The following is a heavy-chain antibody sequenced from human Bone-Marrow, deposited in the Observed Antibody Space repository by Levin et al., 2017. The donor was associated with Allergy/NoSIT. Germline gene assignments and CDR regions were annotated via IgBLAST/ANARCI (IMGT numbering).Heavy chain of an antibody. J-gene: IGHJ4*02. Sequence: PGGSLRLSCTVSGGSVSSGTFFWSWIRQPPGKGLEWIGYIYYTGNTDYNPSLRGRVTISADTSKNQFSLKLTSVTAADTAVYFCAGDRASSRFFIWGQGRLVTVSS. D-gene: IGHD6-6*01. CDR3: AGDRASSRFFI. CDR1: GGSVSSGTFF. V-gene: IGHV4-61*01. CDR2: IYYTGNT.